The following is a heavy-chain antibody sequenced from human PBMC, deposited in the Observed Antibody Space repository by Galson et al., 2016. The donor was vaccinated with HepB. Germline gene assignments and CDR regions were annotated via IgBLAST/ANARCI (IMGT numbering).Heavy chain of an antibody. J-gene: IGHJ4*02. V-gene: IGHV1-46*03. D-gene: IGHD4-17*01. CDR2: INPSDINT. Sequence: SVKVSCKASGYIFSNYHLHWVRQAPGQGLEWVGAINPSDINTNYAQKFQGRVTMTSDTATSTVYMELRRLRSDDTAVYYCARDRTVTTLLHYWGQGTLVTVSS. CDR3: ARDRTVTTLLHY. CDR1: GYIFSNYH.